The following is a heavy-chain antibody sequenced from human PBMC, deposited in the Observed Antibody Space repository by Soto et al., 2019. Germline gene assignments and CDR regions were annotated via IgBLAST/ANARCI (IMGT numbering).Heavy chain of an antibody. CDR1: GVPFDDFA. V-gene: IGHV3-49*04. CDR2: RRNQNYQETT. Sequence: PGGSLCLSCTVSGVPFDDFAINWGRQGPGKGLGWVGLRRNQNYQETTENPAAAKGRFTISRAAYNGIAYLQMNSRTIEDAAVYYYSGAGRRDTAYFFHYWGQGTPVTVSS. D-gene: IGHD3-10*01. CDR3: SGAGRRDTAYFFHY. J-gene: IGHJ4*02.